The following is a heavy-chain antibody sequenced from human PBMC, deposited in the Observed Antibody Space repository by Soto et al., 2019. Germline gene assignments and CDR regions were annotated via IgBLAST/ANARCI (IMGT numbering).Heavy chain of an antibody. D-gene: IGHD3-10*01. CDR2: ILWDDEK. Sequence: EFGPTLVNPTETLTLTCTYSGFSFTTTGMGVAWIRQPPGKALEWLGVILWDDEKRYSPSLRSRLTLTRDTSKNQVVLRMTEMDPVDTGTYHCAQQTKGFFGEFGVWGNGTTVTVSS. CDR3: AQQTKGFFGEFGV. J-gene: IGHJ6*04. V-gene: IGHV2-5*02. CDR1: GFSFTTTGMG.